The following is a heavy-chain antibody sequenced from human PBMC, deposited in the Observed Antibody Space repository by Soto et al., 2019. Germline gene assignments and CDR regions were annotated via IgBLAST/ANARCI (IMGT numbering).Heavy chain of an antibody. CDR3: ARRGAHYNSARSLDPIFDY. D-gene: IGHD6-19*01. Sequence: PGGSLRLSCAASGFTFSSYSMNWVRQAPGKGLEWVSSISKDGSEKYYADSVKGRFTISRDNAKNSLYLQMNNLRADDTAVYYCARRGAHYNSARSLDPIFDYWGQGVLVTVSS. CDR2: ISKDGSEK. V-gene: IGHV3-21*04. J-gene: IGHJ4*02. CDR1: GFTFSSYS.